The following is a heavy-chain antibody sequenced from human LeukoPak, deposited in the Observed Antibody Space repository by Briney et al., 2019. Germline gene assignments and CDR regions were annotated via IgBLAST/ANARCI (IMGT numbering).Heavy chain of an antibody. Sequence: GGSLRLFCTASGLTFSTSGFNWVRQAPGKGLEWVASIGPTGSDRYHADSIKGRFTISRDNADNFLYLQMNSLRAEDTAVYYCATETNGRHYDYWGQGTLLTVSS. D-gene: IGHD1-14*01. CDR1: GLTFSTSG. J-gene: IGHJ4*02. CDR3: ATETNGRHYDY. V-gene: IGHV3-21*06. CDR2: IGPTGSDR.